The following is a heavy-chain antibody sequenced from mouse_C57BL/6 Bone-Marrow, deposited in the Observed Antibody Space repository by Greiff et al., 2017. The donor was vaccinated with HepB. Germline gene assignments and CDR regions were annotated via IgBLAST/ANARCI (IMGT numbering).Heavy chain of an antibody. D-gene: IGHD1-1*01. Sequence: EVKVVESGGDLVKPGGSLKLSCAASGFTFSSYGMSWVRQTPDKRLEWVATISSGGSYIYYPDSVKGRFTISRDNAKNTLYLQMSSLKSEDTAMYYCARRGYGSSHWYFDVWGTGTTVTVSS. CDR1: GFTFSSYG. V-gene: IGHV5-6*02. CDR3: ARRGYGSSHWYFDV. J-gene: IGHJ1*03. CDR2: ISSGGSYI.